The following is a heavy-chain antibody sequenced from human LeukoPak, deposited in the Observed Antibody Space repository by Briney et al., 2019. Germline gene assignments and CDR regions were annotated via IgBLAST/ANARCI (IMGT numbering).Heavy chain of an antibody. CDR1: GGSISNYY. V-gene: IGHV4-59*08. Sequence: SETLSLTCTVSGGSISNYYWSWIRQPPGKGLEWIGYISYSGSTNYNASLMSRVTMSVDMSKNQFSLRLSSVTAADTAVYYCATTHYSGSYDYWGQGTLVTVSS. CDR3: ATTHYSGSYDY. D-gene: IGHD1-26*01. J-gene: IGHJ4*02. CDR2: ISYSGST.